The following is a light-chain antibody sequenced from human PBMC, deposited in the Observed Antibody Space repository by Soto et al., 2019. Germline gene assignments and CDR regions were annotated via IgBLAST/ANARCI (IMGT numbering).Light chain of an antibody. Sequence: QSALTQPASVSGSPGQSITISCTGTSSDVGRYNLVSWYQQHPGKAPKLMIYEGSKRPSGVSNRFSGSKSGNTASLTISGLQAEDEADYYCCSYAGSSTLVFGEGTKVTVL. V-gene: IGLV2-23*01. CDR1: SSDVGRYNL. J-gene: IGLJ3*02. CDR3: CSYAGSSTLV. CDR2: EGS.